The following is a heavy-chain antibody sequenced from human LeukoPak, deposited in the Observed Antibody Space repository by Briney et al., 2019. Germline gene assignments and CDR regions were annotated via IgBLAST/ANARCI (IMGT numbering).Heavy chain of an antibody. V-gene: IGHV1-18*01. Sequence: GASVKLSCKAAGGTFSNYAISWVRQAPGQGREWMGWISAYNGNTNYAQKLQRRVTMTTDTSTGTAYMELRRLRSDDTAVYYCARWRGYCGGGSCSSGFPFDYWGQGTLVTVSS. CDR3: ARWRGYCGGGSCSSGFPFDY. CDR2: ISAYNGNT. CDR1: GGTFSNYA. D-gene: IGHD2-15*01. J-gene: IGHJ4*02.